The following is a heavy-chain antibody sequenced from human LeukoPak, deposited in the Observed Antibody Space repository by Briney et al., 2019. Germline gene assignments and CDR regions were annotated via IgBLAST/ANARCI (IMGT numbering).Heavy chain of an antibody. V-gene: IGHV3-9*01. Sequence: GRSLRLSCAASGFTFDDYAMHWVRQAPGKGLEWASGISWNSGSIGYADSVKGRFTISRDNAKNSLYLQMNSLRAEDTALYYCAKSDCSSTSCHADYWGQGTLVTVSS. CDR3: AKSDCSSTSCHADY. CDR2: ISWNSGSI. D-gene: IGHD2-2*01. CDR1: GFTFDDYA. J-gene: IGHJ4*02.